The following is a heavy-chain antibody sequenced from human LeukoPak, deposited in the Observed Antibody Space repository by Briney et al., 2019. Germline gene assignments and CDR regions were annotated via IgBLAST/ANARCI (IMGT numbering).Heavy chain of an antibody. D-gene: IGHD3-9*01. CDR3: ARECSSLRYFDWLPRNYYYYMDV. CDR1: GGSISSYY. CDR2: IYTSGST. Sequence: SETLSLTCTVSGGSISSYYWSWIRQPAGKGLEWIGRIYTSGSTNYNPSLKSRVTMSVDTSKNQFSLKLSSVTAADTAVYYCARECSSLRYFDWLPRNYYYYMDVWGKGTTVTISS. J-gene: IGHJ6*03. V-gene: IGHV4-4*07.